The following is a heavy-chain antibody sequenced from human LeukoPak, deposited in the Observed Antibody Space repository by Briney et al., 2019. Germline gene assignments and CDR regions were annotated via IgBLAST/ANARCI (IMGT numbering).Heavy chain of an antibody. D-gene: IGHD2-2*02. CDR1: LFTVTSNY. CDR2: IYSGGST. V-gene: IGHV3-53*01. CDR3: ARTGGGYCSSTSCYKSYYYYMDV. Sequence: GGSLRLSCAASLFTVTSNYMSWVRQAPGRGLEGVSVIYSGGSTYYADSVKGRFTISRDNSKNTLYLQMNSLRAEDTAVYYCARTGGGYCSSTSCYKSYYYYMDVWGKGTTVTVSS. J-gene: IGHJ6*03.